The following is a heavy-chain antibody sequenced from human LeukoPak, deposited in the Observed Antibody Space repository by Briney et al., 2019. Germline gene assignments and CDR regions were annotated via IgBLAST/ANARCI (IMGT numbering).Heavy chain of an antibody. J-gene: IGHJ5*02. CDR2: IYTSGST. Sequence: SGTLSLTCTVSGFSISSYYWSWIRQPAGKGLEWIGRIYTSGSTNYNHSPKSRVTLSVDTSKNQFSLKLSTVTAADTAVYYCARGRVWSGERGCFDPWGQGTLVTVSS. D-gene: IGHD3-10*01. CDR3: ARGRVWSGERGCFDP. CDR1: GFSISSYY. V-gene: IGHV4-4*07.